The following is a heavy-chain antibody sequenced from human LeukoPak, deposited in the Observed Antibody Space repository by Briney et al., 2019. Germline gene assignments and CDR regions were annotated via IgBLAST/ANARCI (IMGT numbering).Heavy chain of an antibody. Sequence: GRSLRLSCAASGFTFSSYAMHWVRQAPGKGLEWVAVISYDGSNKYYADSVKGRFTISRDNSKNTLYLQMNSLRAEDTAVYYCARARGYQLYPGGYFDYWGQGTLVTVSS. CDR3: ARARGYQLYPGGYFDY. V-gene: IGHV3-30*04. CDR1: GFTFSSYA. D-gene: IGHD2-2*01. J-gene: IGHJ4*02. CDR2: ISYDGSNK.